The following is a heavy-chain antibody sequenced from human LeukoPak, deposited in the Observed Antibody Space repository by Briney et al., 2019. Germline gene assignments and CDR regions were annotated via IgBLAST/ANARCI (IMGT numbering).Heavy chain of an antibody. V-gene: IGHV4-34*01. CDR2: INHSGST. Sequence: PSETLSLTRAVYGGSFSGYYWSWIRQPPGKGLEWIGEINHSGSTNYDPSLKSRVTISVDTSKNQFSLKLSSVTAADTAVYYCARGRGYDFWSGYLVRFDYWGQGTLVTVSS. J-gene: IGHJ4*02. D-gene: IGHD3-3*01. CDR1: GGSFSGYY. CDR3: ARGRGYDFWSGYLVRFDY.